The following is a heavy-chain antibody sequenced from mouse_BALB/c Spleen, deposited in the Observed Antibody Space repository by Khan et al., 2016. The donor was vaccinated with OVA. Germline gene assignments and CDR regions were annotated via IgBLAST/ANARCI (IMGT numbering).Heavy chain of an antibody. J-gene: IGHJ2*01. CDR1: GYSFTGYF. D-gene: IGHD2-1*01. CDR2: INPHIGET. CDR3: TRIYRIDFDY. Sequence: EVKLQESGPELVRPGASVKISCKASGYSFTGYFMNWVMQSHGKSLEWIGRINPHIGETFYNQRFKDKATLTVDESSSTAHLELRSLTSEDSAVYYCTRIYRIDFDYWGQGTTLTVSS. V-gene: IGHV1-20*01.